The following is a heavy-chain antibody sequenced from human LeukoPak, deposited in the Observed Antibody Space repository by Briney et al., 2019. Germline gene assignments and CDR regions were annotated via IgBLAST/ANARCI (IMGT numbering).Heavy chain of an antibody. D-gene: IGHD1-26*01. Sequence: SQTLSLTCTVSGGSISSGDYYWSWIRQPPGKGLEWIGYIYYSGSTYYNPSLKSRVTISVDTSKSQFSLKLSSVTAADTAVYYCARGRPVTGSFYFDYWGQGTLVTVSS. CDR1: GGSISSGDYY. CDR2: IYYSGST. V-gene: IGHV4-30-4*01. CDR3: ARGRPVTGSFYFDY. J-gene: IGHJ4*02.